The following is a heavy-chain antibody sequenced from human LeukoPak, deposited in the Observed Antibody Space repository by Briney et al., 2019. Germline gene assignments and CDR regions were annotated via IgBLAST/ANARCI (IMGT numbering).Heavy chain of an antibody. J-gene: IGHJ6*03. CDR2: IFYIGST. V-gene: IGHV4-39*01. Sequence: PSETLSLTCTLSGGSIDTATLFWGWIRQPPGKGLEYIGSIFYIGSTYYNPSLKSRVTISVDTSKNQFSLKLSSVTAADTAVYYCARLGYCSGGSCFSTPYYYYYMDVWGKGTTVTVSS. CDR1: GGSIDTATLF. D-gene: IGHD2-15*01. CDR3: ARLGYCSGGSCFSTPYYYYYMDV.